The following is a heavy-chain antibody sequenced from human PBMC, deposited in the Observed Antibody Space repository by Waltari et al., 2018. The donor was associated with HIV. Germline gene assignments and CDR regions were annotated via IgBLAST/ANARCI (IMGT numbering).Heavy chain of an antibody. CDR2: ISWNSGSI. D-gene: IGHD3-22*01. J-gene: IGHJ4*02. Sequence: EVQLVESGGGLVQPGRSLRLSCAASGFTFDDYAMHWVRQAPGKGLEWVSGISWNSGSIGYADSVKGRFTISRDNAKNSLYLQMNSLRAEDTALYYCAKDYYDSIRGYFDYWGQGTLVTVSS. CDR1: GFTFDDYA. CDR3: AKDYYDSIRGYFDY. V-gene: IGHV3-9*01.